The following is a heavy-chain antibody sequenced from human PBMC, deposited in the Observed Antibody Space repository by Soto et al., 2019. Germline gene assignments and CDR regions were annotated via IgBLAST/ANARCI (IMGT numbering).Heavy chain of an antibody. J-gene: IGHJ4*02. Sequence: PSETLSLTCTASGGSISSDYYYWSWIRQPPGKGLEWIGYIYYSGRTAYNPSLKSRIIISIDTSKNQFSLSLNSLNAADTAVYYCAGELSNSPEYFDFWGLGTLVTSPQ. CDR1: GGSISSDYYY. V-gene: IGHV4-30-4*01. CDR2: IYYSGRT. D-gene: IGHD6-6*01. CDR3: AGELSNSPEYFDF.